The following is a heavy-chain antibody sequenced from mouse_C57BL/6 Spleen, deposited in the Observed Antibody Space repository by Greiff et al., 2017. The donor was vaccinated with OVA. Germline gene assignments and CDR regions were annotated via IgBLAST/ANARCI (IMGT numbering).Heavy chain of an antibody. V-gene: IGHV1-50*01. CDR1: GYTFTSYW. D-gene: IGHD1-1*01. Sequence: QVQLQQSGAELVKPGASVKLSCKASGYTFTSYWMQWVKQRPGQGLEWIGEIDPSDSYTNYNQKFKGKATLTVDTSSSTAYMQLSSLTSEDSAVYYCARKKNYGAFDYWGQGTTLTVSS. J-gene: IGHJ2*01. CDR3: ARKKNYGAFDY. CDR2: IDPSDSYT.